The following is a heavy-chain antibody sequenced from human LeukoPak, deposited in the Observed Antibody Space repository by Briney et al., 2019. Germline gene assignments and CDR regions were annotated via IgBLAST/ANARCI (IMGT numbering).Heavy chain of an antibody. Sequence: PGGSLRLSCAASGFTFDDYGMSWVRQAPGKGLEWVSGTNWNGGSTGYADSVKGRFTISRDNAKNSLYLQMNSLRAEDTALYYCAREGSTIFAHLPNYFDYWGQGTLVTVSS. CDR1: GFTFDDYG. J-gene: IGHJ4*02. D-gene: IGHD3-3*01. V-gene: IGHV3-20*04. CDR3: AREGSTIFAHLPNYFDY. CDR2: TNWNGGST.